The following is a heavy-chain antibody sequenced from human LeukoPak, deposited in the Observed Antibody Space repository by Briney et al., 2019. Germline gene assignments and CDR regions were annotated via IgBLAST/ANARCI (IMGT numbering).Heavy chain of an antibody. J-gene: IGHJ4*02. CDR2: ISGSGIST. V-gene: IGHV3-23*01. CDR3: ARVGIQFFDY. Sequence: GGSLRLSCAASGFTFSSYAMTWVRQAPGKGLEWVSGISGSGISTYYADSVKGRFTISRDNAKNSLYLQMNSLRAEDTAVYYCARVGIQFFDYWGQGTLVTVSS. CDR1: GFTFSSYA. D-gene: IGHD5-18*01.